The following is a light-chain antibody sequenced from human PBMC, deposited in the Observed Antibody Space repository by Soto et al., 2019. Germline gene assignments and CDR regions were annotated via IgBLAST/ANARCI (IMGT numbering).Light chain of an antibody. CDR1: GSDFGASNF. Sequence: QSALTQPASVSGSPGQSITLSCTGTGSDFGASNFVSWHQQHPGKAPKLMIYEVINRSSGVSTRFSGSKSGNTASLTISGLQAEDEADYYCSSSTRRNSFVFGTGTKVTVL. J-gene: IGLJ1*01. CDR2: EVI. V-gene: IGLV2-14*01. CDR3: SSSTRRNSFV.